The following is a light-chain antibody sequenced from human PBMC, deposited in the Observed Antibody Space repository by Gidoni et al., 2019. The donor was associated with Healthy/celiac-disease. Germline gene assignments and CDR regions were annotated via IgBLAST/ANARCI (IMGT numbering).Light chain of an antibody. V-gene: IGKV1-33*01. CDR3: QQYDNLPSFT. J-gene: IGKJ3*01. Sequence: DIQMTQSPSSLSASVGDRVTITCQASQDISNYLNWYQQKPGKAPKLLIYDASNLGTGVPSRFSGSGSGTDFTFTISSLQPEDIATYYCQQYDNLPSFTFGPGTKVDIK. CDR1: QDISNY. CDR2: DAS.